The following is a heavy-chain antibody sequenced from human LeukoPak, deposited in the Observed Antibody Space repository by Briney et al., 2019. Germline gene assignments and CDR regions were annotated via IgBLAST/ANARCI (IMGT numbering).Heavy chain of an antibody. D-gene: IGHD3-10*01. CDR2: IKEDGSEE. Sequence: GGSLRLSCAASGFTFSVYWMTWVRQAPGKGLEWVADIKEDGSEEYYVDSVKGRFTISRDNSKNTLYLQMNSLRAEDTAVYYCARESITMVRGVITRYFDYWGQGTLVTVSS. J-gene: IGHJ4*02. CDR1: GFTFSVYW. CDR3: ARESITMVRGVITRYFDY. V-gene: IGHV3-7*01.